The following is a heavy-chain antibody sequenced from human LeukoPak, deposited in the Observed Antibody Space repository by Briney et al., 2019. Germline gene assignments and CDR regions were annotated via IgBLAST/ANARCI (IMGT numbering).Heavy chain of an antibody. CDR2: MFLSGST. CDR3: AGRVATGSIDV. V-gene: IGHV4-59*01. J-gene: IGHJ6*02. Sequence: PSETLSLTCTVSGGSFSSYYWYWLRQPPGKGLEFIGYMFLSGSTNYNPSLKSRVTISGDTSKNQLSLRLTSVTAADTALYYCAGRVATGSIDVWGQGTTVTVS. CDR1: GGSFSSYY. D-gene: IGHD5-12*01.